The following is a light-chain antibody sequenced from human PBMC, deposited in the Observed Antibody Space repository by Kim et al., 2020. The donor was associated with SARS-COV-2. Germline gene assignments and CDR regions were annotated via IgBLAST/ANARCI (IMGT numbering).Light chain of an antibody. V-gene: IGKV1-9*01. Sequence: DIQLTQSPSFLSASVGDRVTITCRASQGISSYLAWYQQKPGKAPKLLISAASTLQSGVPSRFSGSGSGTEFTLTISSLQPEDFATYYCQQLNSYPSLFGQGTKLEI. CDR3: QQLNSYPSL. CDR1: QGISSY. CDR2: AAS. J-gene: IGKJ2*01.